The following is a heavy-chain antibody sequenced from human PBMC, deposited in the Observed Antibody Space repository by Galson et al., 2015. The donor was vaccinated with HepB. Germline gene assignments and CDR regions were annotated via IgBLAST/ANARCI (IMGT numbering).Heavy chain of an antibody. CDR2: ISTSSKTI. J-gene: IGHJ6*02. Sequence: SLRLSCAASEFTFSTYYMNWVRQAPGKGLEWVSSISTSSKTIYYTDSVKGRFTISRENAKSSLYLQINSLRAEDTAVYYCSRGRFAMDVWGQGTTVTVSS. V-gene: IGHV3-48*01. CDR1: EFTFSTYY. D-gene: IGHD3-16*01. CDR3: SRGRFAMDV.